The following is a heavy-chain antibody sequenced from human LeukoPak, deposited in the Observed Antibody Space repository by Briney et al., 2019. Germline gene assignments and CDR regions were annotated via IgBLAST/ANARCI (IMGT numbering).Heavy chain of an antibody. CDR2: IYSGGST. CDR3: ATNSGDS. V-gene: IGHV4-4*07. J-gene: IGHJ5*01. Sequence: SETLSLTCIVSGASINSYYWTWIRQPAGKGLEWIGRIYSGGSTMSKPSLKSRVTMSLDTSKNQFSLKLTSVTAADTAVYYCATNSGDSWGQGTLVTVSS. CDR1: GASINSYY. D-gene: IGHD4-23*01.